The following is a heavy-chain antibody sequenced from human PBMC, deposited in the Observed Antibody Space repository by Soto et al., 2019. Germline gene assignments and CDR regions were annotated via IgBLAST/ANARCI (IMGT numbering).Heavy chain of an antibody. V-gene: IGHV4-31*03. J-gene: IGHJ4*02. CDR3: ARVTATTVVTPFDY. CDR2: IYYSGST. Sequence: QVQLQESGPGLVKPSQTLSLTCTVSGGSISSGGYYWSWIRQHPGKGLEWIGYIYYSGSTYYNPSLKSRVTISVDTSKNHFSLKLRSVTAADTAVYYCARVTATTVVTPFDYWGQGTLVTVSS. D-gene: IGHD4-17*01. CDR1: GGSISSGGYY.